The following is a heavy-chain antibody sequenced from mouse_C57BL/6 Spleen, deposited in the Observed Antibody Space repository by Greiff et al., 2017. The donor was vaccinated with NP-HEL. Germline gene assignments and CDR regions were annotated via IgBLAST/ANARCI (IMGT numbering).Heavy chain of an antibody. V-gene: IGHV1-55*01. CDR2: IYPGSGST. CDR1: GYTFTSYW. CDR3: ARVYYGNYGFDY. J-gene: IGHJ2*01. D-gene: IGHD2-1*01. Sequence: QVQLQQPGAELVKPGASVKMSCKASGYTFTSYWITWVKQRPGQGLEWIGDIYPGSGSTNYNEKFKSKATLTVDTSSSTAYMQLSSLTSEDSAVYYCARVYYGNYGFDYWGQGTTLTVSS.